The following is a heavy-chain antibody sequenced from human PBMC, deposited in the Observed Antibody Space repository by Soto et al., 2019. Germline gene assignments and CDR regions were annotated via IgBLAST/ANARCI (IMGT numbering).Heavy chain of an antibody. V-gene: IGHV3-21*01. CDR2: ISSSSSYI. Sequence: EVQLVESGGGLVKPGGSLRLSCAASGFTFRSYTMNWVRQAPGKGLEWVSSISSSSSYIYYADSVKGRFTNSRDNAKNSLYLQMNSLRAEDTAVYYCATSTLGGYYYGMDVWGQGTTVTVSS. CDR1: GFTFRSYT. J-gene: IGHJ6*02. CDR3: ATSTLGGYYYGMDV.